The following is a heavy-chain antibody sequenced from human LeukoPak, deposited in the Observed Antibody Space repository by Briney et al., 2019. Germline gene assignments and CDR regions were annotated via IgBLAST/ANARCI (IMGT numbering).Heavy chain of an antibody. J-gene: IGHJ3*02. V-gene: IGHV3-11*06. Sequence: GRFTISRDNAKNSLYLQMNSLRAEDTAVYYCARDPSLYCGSDCYSDDAFDIWGQGTMVTVSS. CDR3: ARDPSLYCGSDCYSDDAFDI. D-gene: IGHD2-21*02.